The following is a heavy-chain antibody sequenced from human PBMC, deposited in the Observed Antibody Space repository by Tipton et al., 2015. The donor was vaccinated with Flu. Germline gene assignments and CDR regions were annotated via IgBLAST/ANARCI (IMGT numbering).Heavy chain of an antibody. D-gene: IGHD4-23*01. CDR2: ISYDGSNK. CDR3: AKDLGAGGTSGY. Sequence: CAASGFTFSSYGMHWVRQAPGKGLEWVAVISYDGSNKYYADSVKGRFTISRDNSKNTLYLQMNSLRAEDTAVYYCAKDLGAGGTSGYWGQGTLVTVSS. CDR1: GFTFSSYG. V-gene: IGHV3-30*18. J-gene: IGHJ4*02.